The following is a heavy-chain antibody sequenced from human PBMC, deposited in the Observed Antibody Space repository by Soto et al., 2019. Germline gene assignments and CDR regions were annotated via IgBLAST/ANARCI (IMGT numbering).Heavy chain of an antibody. J-gene: IGHJ5*02. Sequence: PSETLSLTCAVYGGSFSGYFWNWILQRPGKGLEWIGEINHSGSTNYNPALKSRVTISVDTSKKQFSLKLSSVTAADTAVYYCARLTLSDSSRQFDPWGQGTLVTVSS. CDR3: ARLTLSDSSRQFDP. CDR2: INHSGST. V-gene: IGHV4-34*01. CDR1: GGSFSGYF. D-gene: IGHD6-6*01.